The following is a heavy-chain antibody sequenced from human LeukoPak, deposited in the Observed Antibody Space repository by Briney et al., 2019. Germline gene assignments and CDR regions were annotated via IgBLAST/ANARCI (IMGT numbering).Heavy chain of an antibody. CDR3: TTRQYSSNPYYFDF. CDR2: IKPNTYAT. Sequence: GGSLRLSCAASGFSFSGTAMHWVRQASGKGLEWVGRIKPNTYATAYTASVKGRFTISRDDSKNTAFLQMDSLITEDTAAYYCTTRQYSSNPYYFDFWGQGALVTVSS. CDR1: GFSFSGTA. J-gene: IGHJ4*02. D-gene: IGHD6-13*01. V-gene: IGHV3-73*01.